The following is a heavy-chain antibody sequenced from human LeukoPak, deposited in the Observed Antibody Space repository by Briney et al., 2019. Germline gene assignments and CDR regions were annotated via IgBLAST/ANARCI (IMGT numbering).Heavy chain of an antibody. CDR1: EFSVGSNY. D-gene: IGHD2-2*01. CDR3: ASDLGSRGFYFDY. J-gene: IGHJ4*02. V-gene: IGHV3-66*01. CDR2: IYSGGST. Sequence: GGSLRLSCAASEFSVGSNYMTWVRQAPGKGLEWVSLIYSGGSTYYADSVKGRLTISRDNSKNTLYLEMNSLRAEDTAVYYCASDLGSRGFYFDYWGQGTLVTVSS.